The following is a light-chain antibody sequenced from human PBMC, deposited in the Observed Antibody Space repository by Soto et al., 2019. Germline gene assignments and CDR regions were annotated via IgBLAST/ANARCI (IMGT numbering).Light chain of an antibody. J-gene: IGKJ5*01. V-gene: IGKV2-30*02. CDR1: QSLVHSDGIAY. CDR3: MQGTHWPIT. Sequence: DVVMTQSPLSLPVTLGQPASISCRSNQSLVHSDGIAYFSCFQQRPGRSPRRLIYQVSNRDSGVPARSSGSGSGTDFALKISGVEAEDVGVYYCMQGTHWPITFGQGTRLEI. CDR2: QVS.